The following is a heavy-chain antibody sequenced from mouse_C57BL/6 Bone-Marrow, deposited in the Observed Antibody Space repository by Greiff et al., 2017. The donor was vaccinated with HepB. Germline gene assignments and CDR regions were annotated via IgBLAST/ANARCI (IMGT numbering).Heavy chain of an antibody. CDR1: GYTFTSYW. Sequence: VQLQQPGAELVKPGASVKLSCKASGYTFTSYWMHWVKQRPGQGLEWIGMIHPNSGSTNYNEKFKSKATLTVDKSSSTAYMQLSSLTSEDSAVYYCARERWLLRVYAMDYWGQGTSVTVSS. D-gene: IGHD2-3*01. CDR2: IHPNSGST. CDR3: ARERWLLRVYAMDY. V-gene: IGHV1-64*01. J-gene: IGHJ4*01.